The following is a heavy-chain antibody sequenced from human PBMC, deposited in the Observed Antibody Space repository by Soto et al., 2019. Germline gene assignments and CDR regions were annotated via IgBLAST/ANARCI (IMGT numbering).Heavy chain of an antibody. J-gene: IGHJ4*02. D-gene: IGHD3-22*01. CDR3: AAPYDSSGYYSRDFDY. Sequence: QVQLVQSGAEVKKPGSSVKVSCKASGGTFSSYAISWVRQAPGQGLEWMGGIIPIFGTANYAQKFQGRVTITADASPSTAYMELSSLRSEDTAVYYCAAPYDSSGYYSRDFDYWGQGTLVTVSS. V-gene: IGHV1-69*01. CDR2: IIPIFGTA. CDR1: GGTFSSYA.